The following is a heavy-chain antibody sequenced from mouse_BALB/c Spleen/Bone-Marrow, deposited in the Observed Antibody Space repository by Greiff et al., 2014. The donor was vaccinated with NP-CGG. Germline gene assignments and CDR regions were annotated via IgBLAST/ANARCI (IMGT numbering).Heavy chain of an antibody. CDR3: ARASVVPYYFDF. Sequence: QVQLQQSGAELMKPGASVKISCKATGYTFSNYWIDWVKQRLGHGLEWIGEILPGSGTANYNEKFKGKATFTADTSSNTAYMQLSSLTSEDSALYYCARASVVPYYFDFWGQGTTLTVSS. J-gene: IGHJ2*01. CDR2: ILPGSGTA. D-gene: IGHD1-1*01. V-gene: IGHV1-9*01. CDR1: GYTFSNYW.